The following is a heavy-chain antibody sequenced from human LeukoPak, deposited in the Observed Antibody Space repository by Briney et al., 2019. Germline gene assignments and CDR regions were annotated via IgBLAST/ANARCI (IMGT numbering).Heavy chain of an antibody. Sequence: GGSLRLSCAASGFTVSNNYMNWVRQAPGKGLEWVAVISYDGSNKYYADSVKGRFTISRDNSKSTLYLQMISLRAEDTAVYYCARDHWVTMVRGVIPLYGLDVWGQGSTVTVSS. CDR3: ARDHWVTMVRGVIPLYGLDV. V-gene: IGHV3-30*03. CDR2: ISYDGSNK. CDR1: GFTVSNNY. D-gene: IGHD3-10*01. J-gene: IGHJ6*02.